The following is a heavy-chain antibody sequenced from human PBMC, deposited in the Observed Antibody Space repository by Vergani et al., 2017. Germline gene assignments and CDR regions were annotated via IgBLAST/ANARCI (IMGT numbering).Heavy chain of an antibody. Sequence: EVQLVQSGAEVKKPGESLRISCKGSGYSFTSYWISWVRQMPGKGLEWMGRIDPSDSYTNYSPSFQGHVTISADKSISTAYLQWSSLKASDTAMYYCARQALTEAYSSGIDYWGQGTLVTVSS. CDR1: GYSFTSYW. D-gene: IGHD6-19*01. J-gene: IGHJ4*02. CDR3: ARQALTEAYSSGIDY. CDR2: IDPSDSYT. V-gene: IGHV5-10-1*01.